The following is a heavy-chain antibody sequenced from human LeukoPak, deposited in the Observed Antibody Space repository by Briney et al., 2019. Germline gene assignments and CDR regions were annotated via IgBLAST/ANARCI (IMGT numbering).Heavy chain of an antibody. Sequence: TGGSLRLSCAASGFTFSSYAMSWVRQAPGKGLEWVSAISGSGGSTYYADSAKGRFTISRDNSKNTLYMQMNSLRAEDTAVYYCARDDSSGSEFWGQGTLVTVSS. CDR1: GFTFSSYA. V-gene: IGHV3-23*01. CDR3: ARDDSSGSEF. CDR2: ISGSGGST. D-gene: IGHD3-22*01. J-gene: IGHJ4*02.